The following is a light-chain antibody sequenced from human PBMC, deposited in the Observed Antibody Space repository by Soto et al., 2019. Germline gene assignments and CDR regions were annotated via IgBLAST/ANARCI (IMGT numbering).Light chain of an antibody. CDR1: NIGSKS. J-gene: IGLJ7*01. CDR3: QVWDSSSDHRDAV. V-gene: IGLV3-21*02. CDR2: DDS. Sequence: SYELTQPPSVSVAPGQTARITCGGHNIGSKSVHWYQQKPGQAPVLGVYDDSDRPSGIPERFSGSNSGNTATLTISRVEAGDEADYYCQVWDSSSDHRDAVFGGGTQLTVL.